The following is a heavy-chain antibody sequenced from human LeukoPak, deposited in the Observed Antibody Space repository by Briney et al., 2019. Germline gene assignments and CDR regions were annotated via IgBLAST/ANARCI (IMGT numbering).Heavy chain of an antibody. CDR2: IKQDGSEK. J-gene: IGHJ3*02. CDR1: GFTFSNYA. D-gene: IGHD3-22*01. Sequence: GGSLRLSCAASGFTFSNYAMSWVRQAPGKGLEWVANIKQDGSEKYYVDSVKGRFTISRDNAKNSLYLQMNSLRAEDTAVYYCAGRRSGSRFWRAFDIWGQGTMVTVSS. V-gene: IGHV3-7*01. CDR3: AGRRSGSRFWRAFDI.